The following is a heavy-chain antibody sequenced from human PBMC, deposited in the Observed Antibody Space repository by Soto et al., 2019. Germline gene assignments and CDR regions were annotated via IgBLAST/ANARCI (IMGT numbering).Heavy chain of an antibody. Sequence: PSETLSLTCAVSGGSISGGGFSWSWIRQPPGKGLEWIAYIYSSGSTTYNPSLKSRATISVDTSRNQFSLTVNSVTAADTAVYYCAREGSGSPGMIWGQGTMVT. D-gene: IGHD6-19*01. V-gene: IGHV4-61*08. CDR3: AREGSGSPGMI. CDR1: GGSISGGGFS. CDR2: IYSSGST. J-gene: IGHJ3*02.